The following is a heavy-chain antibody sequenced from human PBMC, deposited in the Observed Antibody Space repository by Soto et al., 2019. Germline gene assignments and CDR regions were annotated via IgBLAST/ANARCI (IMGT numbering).Heavy chain of an antibody. CDR2: IYYSGST. V-gene: IGHV4-31*03. J-gene: IGHJ6*02. Sequence: SETQSLTCTVSGGSISSGGYYWSWIRQHPGKGLEWIGYIYYSGSTYYNPSLKSRVTISVDTSKNQFSLKLSSVTAADTAVYYCARQYYYYGMDVWGQGTTVTVSS. CDR3: ARQYYYYGMDV. CDR1: GGSISSGGYY.